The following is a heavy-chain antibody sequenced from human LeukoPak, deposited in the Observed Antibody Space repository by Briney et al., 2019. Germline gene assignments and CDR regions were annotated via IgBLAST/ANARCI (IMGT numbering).Heavy chain of an antibody. CDR2: MFYNRGS. J-gene: IGHJ5*02. D-gene: IGHD2/OR15-2a*01. CDR1: GASIGNYY. Sequence: SETLSLTCTVSGASIGNYYWNWVRQSPGKGLEWIGYMFYNRGSNYNPSLESRVTMSIDTSKSQFFLNLTSVTAADTAVYYCAKDVHRFLATYFDPWGQGILVTVSS. CDR3: AKDVHRFLATYFDP. V-gene: IGHV4-59*12.